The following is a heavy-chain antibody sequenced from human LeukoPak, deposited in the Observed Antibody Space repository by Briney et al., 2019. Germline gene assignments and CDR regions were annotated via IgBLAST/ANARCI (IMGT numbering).Heavy chain of an antibody. CDR2: IYYSGST. D-gene: IGHD3-3*01. J-gene: IGHJ5*02. V-gene: IGHV4-39*01. Sequence: SETLSLTCTVSGGSISSSSYYWGWIRQPPGKGLEWIGSIYYSGSTYYNPSLKSRVTISVDTSKNQFSLKLSSVTAADTAVYYCARLTYYDPAGFDPWGQGTLVTVS. CDR3: ARLTYYDPAGFDP. CDR1: GGSISSSSYY.